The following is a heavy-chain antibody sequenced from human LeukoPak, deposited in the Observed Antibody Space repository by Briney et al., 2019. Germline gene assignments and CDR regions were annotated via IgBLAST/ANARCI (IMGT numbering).Heavy chain of an antibody. CDR1: GYTFTSYD. V-gene: IGHV1-8*01. Sequence: ASVKVSCKASGYTFTSYDINWVRQATGQGVEWMGWMNPNSGNTGYAQKFQGRVTMTRNTSISTAYMELSSLRSEDTAVYYCARDGNYDFWSGYYYYYGMDVWGQGTTVTVSS. D-gene: IGHD3-3*01. J-gene: IGHJ6*02. CDR2: MNPNSGNT. CDR3: ARDGNYDFWSGYYYYYGMDV.